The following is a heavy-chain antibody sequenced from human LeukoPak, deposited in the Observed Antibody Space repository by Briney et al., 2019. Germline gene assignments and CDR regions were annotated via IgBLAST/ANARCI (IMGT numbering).Heavy chain of an antibody. CDR1: RYTFTSYG. Sequence: ASVKGSCKASRYTFTSYGISWVRQAPGQGLEWMGWISAYNGNTNYAQKLQGRVTMTTDTSTSTAYMELRSLRSDDTAVYYCARVLLWFGELLFGPYYFDYWGQETLVTVSS. J-gene: IGHJ4*02. CDR2: ISAYNGNT. CDR3: ARVLLWFGELLFGPYYFDY. D-gene: IGHD3-10*01. V-gene: IGHV1-18*01.